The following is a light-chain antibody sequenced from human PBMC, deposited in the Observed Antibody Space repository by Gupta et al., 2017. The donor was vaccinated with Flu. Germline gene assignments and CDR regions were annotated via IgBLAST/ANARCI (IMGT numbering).Light chain of an antibody. CDR2: EVS. J-gene: IGLJ3*02. V-gene: IGLV2-8*01. CDR3: NSYAGSNNWV. CDR1: SRDVGGYNY. Sequence: SVTISCTGTSRDVGGYNYVSWYQQHPGKAPKRMIYEVSKRPSGVPDRFSGSKSDNTASLTVSGLQAEDEADYYCNSYAGSNNWVFGGGTKLTVL.